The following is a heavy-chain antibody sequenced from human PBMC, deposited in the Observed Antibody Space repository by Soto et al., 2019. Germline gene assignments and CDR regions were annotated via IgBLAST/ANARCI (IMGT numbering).Heavy chain of an antibody. CDR2: IKSKYDAGTT. V-gene: IGHV3-15*07. Sequence: PGGSLRLSCAASGFTFTNAWMNWVRQAPGKGLEWVGRIKSKYDAGTTDYAAPVKGRFAISRDDSKNTLYLQMNSLNTEDTAVYFCTTDLPGGHEDYWGQGTLVTVSS. J-gene: IGHJ4*02. CDR3: TTDLPGGHEDY. CDR1: GFTFTNAW. D-gene: IGHD6-25*01.